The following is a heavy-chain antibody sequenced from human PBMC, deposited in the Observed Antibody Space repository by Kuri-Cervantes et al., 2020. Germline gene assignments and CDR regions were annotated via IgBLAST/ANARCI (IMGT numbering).Heavy chain of an antibody. Sequence: GSLRLSCTVSGGSISSSSYYWGWIRQPPGKGLEWIGSIYYSGSTYYNPSLKSRVTISVDTSKNQFPLKLSSVTAADTAVYYCARSVLLWFGELLPQRFDPWGQGTLVTVSS. V-gene: IGHV4-39*01. CDR2: IYYSGST. CDR1: GGSISSSSYY. J-gene: IGHJ5*02. D-gene: IGHD3-10*01. CDR3: ARSVLLWFGELLPQRFDP.